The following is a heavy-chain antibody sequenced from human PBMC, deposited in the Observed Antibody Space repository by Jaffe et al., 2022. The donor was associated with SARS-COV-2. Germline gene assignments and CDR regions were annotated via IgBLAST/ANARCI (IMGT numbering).Heavy chain of an antibody. CDR3: ARQVRSSDAFDI. V-gene: IGHV4-39*01. CDR2: IYYSGST. J-gene: IGHJ3*02. Sequence: QLQLQESGPGLVKPSETLSLTCTVSGGSISSSSYYWGWIRQPPGKGLEWIGSIYYSGSTYYNPSLKSRVTISVDTSKNQFSLKLSSVTAADTAVYYCARQVRSSDAFDIWGQGTMVTVSS. D-gene: IGHD1-26*01. CDR1: GGSISSSSYY.